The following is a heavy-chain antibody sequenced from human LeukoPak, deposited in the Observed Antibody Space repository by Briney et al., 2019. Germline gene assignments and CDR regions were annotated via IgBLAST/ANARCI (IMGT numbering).Heavy chain of an antibody. CDR3: ARNAYGAQTPSDV. Sequence: GGSLRLSCAASGFTASSNYMSWVRQAPGKGLEWVSVIYSDDRTYYADSVKGRFTISRDNAMNSLYLQMSSLRAEDTAVYYCARNAYGAQTPSDVWGQGTTVTVSS. CDR1: GFTASSNY. CDR2: IYSDDRT. D-gene: IGHD4-17*01. V-gene: IGHV3-53*01. J-gene: IGHJ6*02.